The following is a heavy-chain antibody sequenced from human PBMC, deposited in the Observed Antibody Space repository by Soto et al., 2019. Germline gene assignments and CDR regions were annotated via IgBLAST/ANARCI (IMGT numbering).Heavy chain of an antibody. CDR2: ISGSGSNT. CDR1: GFTFNTYA. J-gene: IGHJ4*02. V-gene: IGHV3-23*01. Sequence: EVQLLESGGGWVQPGGSLRLSCAASGFTFNTYAMSWVRQAPGKGLEWVAAISGSGSNTNYADSVKGRFSISRDNSKNTLYLQMNSLRADDTAVYYCAKDLPLYTQQLVYLVWLLGAVGVDYWGQGTLVTVSS. CDR3: AKDLPLYTQQLVYLVWLLGAVGVDY. D-gene: IGHD6-13*01.